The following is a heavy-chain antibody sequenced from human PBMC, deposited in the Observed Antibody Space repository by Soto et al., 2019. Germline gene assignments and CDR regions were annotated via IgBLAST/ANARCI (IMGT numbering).Heavy chain of an antibody. CDR3: ASATIFGVVDRLLGGHYGMDV. D-gene: IGHD3-3*01. Sequence: RASVKVSCKASGGTFSSYAISWVRQAPGQGLEWMGGIIPIFGTANYAQKFQGRVTITADESTSTAHMELSSLRSEDTAVYYCASATIFGVVDRLLGGHYGMDVWGQGTTVTVSS. J-gene: IGHJ6*02. V-gene: IGHV1-69*13. CDR2: IIPIFGTA. CDR1: GGTFSSYA.